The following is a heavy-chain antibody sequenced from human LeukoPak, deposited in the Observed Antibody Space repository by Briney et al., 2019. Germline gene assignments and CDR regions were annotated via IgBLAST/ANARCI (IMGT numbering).Heavy chain of an antibody. J-gene: IGHJ5*02. CDR2: INAASGTT. CDR1: GFTFTTYT. Sequence: ASVKVSCKTSGFTFTTYTMHWVRQAPGQRLEWMGWINAASGTTQYSQKFQGRVTITRDTSATTAYMELSSLRSEDTAVYYCARGAPIRVAVAATFDPWGQGTLVTVPS. V-gene: IGHV1-3*01. CDR3: ARGAPIRVAVAATFDP. D-gene: IGHD6-19*01.